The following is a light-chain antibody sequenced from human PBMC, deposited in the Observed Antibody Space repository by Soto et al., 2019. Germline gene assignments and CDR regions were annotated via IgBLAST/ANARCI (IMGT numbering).Light chain of an antibody. CDR1: QNISNY. CDR2: DVS. V-gene: IGKV3-11*01. J-gene: IGKJ5*01. CDR3: QQSSNWPPEIT. Sequence: IVLTQSPATLSVSPGERATLSCRASQNISNYLIWYQQKPGQAPRLLIYDVSNRATDIPARFSGSGSGTDFILTISSLQPEDFAVYYCQQSSNWPPEITFGQGTRLEIK.